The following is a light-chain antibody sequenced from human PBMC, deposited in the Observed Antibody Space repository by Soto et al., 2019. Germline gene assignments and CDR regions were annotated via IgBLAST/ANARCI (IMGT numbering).Light chain of an antibody. CDR3: QQYNSYRT. CDR1: QSISSW. CDR2: DAS. J-gene: IGKJ1*01. V-gene: IGKV1-5*01. Sequence: SQLTQSQAFLSASVGRRLTISSRASQSISSWLAWYQQKPGKAPQLLIYDASSLESGVPSRFSGSGSGTEFTLTISSLQPDDFATYYCQQYNSYRTFGQGTKVDIK.